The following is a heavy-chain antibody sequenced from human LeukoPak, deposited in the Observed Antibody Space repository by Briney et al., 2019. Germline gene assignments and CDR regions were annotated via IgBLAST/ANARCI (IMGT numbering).Heavy chain of an antibody. V-gene: IGHV4-34*01. J-gene: IGHJ4*02. Sequence: SETLSLTCAVYGETFSGYYWTWIRQPPGEGLEWIGEINHSGSTNYNPSLKSRVTISVDTSKNQFSLKLGSVTAADTAVYYCERGLSGVGWGQGTLVTVSS. CDR2: INHSGST. CDR1: GETFSGYY. CDR3: ERGLSGVG. D-gene: IGHD2/OR15-2a*01.